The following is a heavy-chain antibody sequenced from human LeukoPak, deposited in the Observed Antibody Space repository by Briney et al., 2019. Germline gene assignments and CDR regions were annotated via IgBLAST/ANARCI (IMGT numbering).Heavy chain of an antibody. D-gene: IGHD1-26*01. V-gene: IGHV4-34*01. Sequence: PSETLSLTCAVYGGSFSGYYWSWIRQPPGKGLEWIGEINHSGSTNYNPSLKSRVTISVDTSKNQFSLKLSSVTAADTAVYYCARAGLGIVGAPDYWGQGTLVTVSS. CDR2: INHSGST. CDR3: ARAGLGIVGAPDY. CDR1: GGSFSGYY. J-gene: IGHJ4*02.